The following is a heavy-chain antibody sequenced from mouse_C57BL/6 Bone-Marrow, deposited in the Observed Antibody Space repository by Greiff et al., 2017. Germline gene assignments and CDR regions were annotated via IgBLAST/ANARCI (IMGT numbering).Heavy chain of an antibody. CDR1: GYSFTGYF. J-gene: IGHJ2*01. CDR3: ARGYYYGSSYLFDY. V-gene: IGHV1-20*01. CDR2: INPYNGDT. Sequence: EVQLQQSGPELVKPGDSVKISCKASGYSFTGYFMNWVMQSHGKSLEWIGRINPYNGDTFYNQKFKGKATLTVDKSSSTAHMELRSLTSEDSAVSYCARGYYYGSSYLFDYWGQGTTLTVSS. D-gene: IGHD1-1*01.